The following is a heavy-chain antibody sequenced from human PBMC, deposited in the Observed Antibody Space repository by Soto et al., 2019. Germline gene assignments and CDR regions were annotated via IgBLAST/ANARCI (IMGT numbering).Heavy chain of an antibody. CDR2: IYYSGST. CDR3: ARVHCSSTSFYSPSYYYGMAV. CDR1: GDSITSYY. V-gene: IGHV4-59*01. Sequence: QVQLQESGPGLVKPSETLSLTCTVSGDSITSYYWSWIRQPPGKGLEWIGYIYYSGSTNYNPSLKSRVTISVDTSKNQFSLRLSSVTAADTAVYFCARVHCSSTSFYSPSYYYGMAVWGQGTTVTVSS. D-gene: IGHD2-2*02. J-gene: IGHJ6*02.